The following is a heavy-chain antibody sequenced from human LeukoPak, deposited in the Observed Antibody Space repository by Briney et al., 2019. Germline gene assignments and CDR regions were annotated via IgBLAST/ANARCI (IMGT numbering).Heavy chain of an antibody. CDR3: ARHPPYASSSAYFDP. CDR2: IYPGDSDT. CDR1: GFSFSSYW. V-gene: IGHV5-51*01. Sequence: GESLKISCETSGFSFSSYWIAWVRQMPGKGLEWIGMIYPGDSDTTYSPSSQGQVFISADTSISTAYLELPRLQASDTAIYYCARHPPYASSSAYFDPWGQGTLVTVAS. D-gene: IGHD3-16*01. J-gene: IGHJ5*02.